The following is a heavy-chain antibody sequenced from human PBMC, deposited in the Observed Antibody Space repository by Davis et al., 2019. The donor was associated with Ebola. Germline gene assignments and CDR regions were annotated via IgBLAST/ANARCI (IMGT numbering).Heavy chain of an antibody. Sequence: GESLKISCAASGFIFSNYWMSWVRQAPGKGLEWVANIKQDGSEKYYVDSVKGRFTISRDNAKNSLYLQMNSLRAEDTAVYYCARGVGATADYWGQGTLVTVSS. J-gene: IGHJ4*02. CDR2: IKQDGSEK. CDR3: ARGVGATADY. D-gene: IGHD1-26*01. CDR1: GFIFSNYW. V-gene: IGHV3-7*03.